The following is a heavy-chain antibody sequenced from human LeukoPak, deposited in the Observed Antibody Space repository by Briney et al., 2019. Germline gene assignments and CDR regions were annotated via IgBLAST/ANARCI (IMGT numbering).Heavy chain of an antibody. V-gene: IGHV3-23*01. CDR3: AKEQRGYSGYAVGSWFDP. J-gene: IGHJ5*02. CDR2: ISASGGST. Sequence: GSLRLSCAASGFTFINAWMSWVRQAPGKGLEWVSSISASGGSTYHADSVKGRFTISRDNSKNTLYLQMNSLGAEDTAVYFCAKEQRGYSGYAVGSWFDPWGQGTLVTVSS. CDR1: GFTFINAW. D-gene: IGHD5-12*01.